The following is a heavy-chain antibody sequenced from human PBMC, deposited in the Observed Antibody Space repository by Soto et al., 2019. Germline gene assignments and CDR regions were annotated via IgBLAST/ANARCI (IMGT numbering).Heavy chain of an antibody. D-gene: IGHD3-3*01. CDR3: AKREDSSRFGGLDI. CDR2: IYYSGST. CDR1: GGSISSGGYY. Sequence: SETLSLTCTVSGGSISSGGYYWSWIHQHPGKGLEWIGYIYYSGSTYYSPSLRSRVIISVDTSKNFFSLKMTSASATDTAVYFCAKREDSSRFGGLDIWGQGTAVTVSS. J-gene: IGHJ6*02. V-gene: IGHV4-31*03.